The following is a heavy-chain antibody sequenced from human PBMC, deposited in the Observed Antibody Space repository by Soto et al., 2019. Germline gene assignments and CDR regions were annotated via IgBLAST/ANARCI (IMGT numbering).Heavy chain of an antibody. CDR1: GDSISSGNKY. V-gene: IGHV4-30-4*01. CDR2: IFSSGTT. CDR3: ARVPSPFDYYYAMDV. D-gene: IGHD3-16*01. J-gene: IGHJ6*02. Sequence: SGTLSLTCTVSGDSISSGNKYWSWIRQAPGKGLEWIGYIFSSGTTYYNPSLKSRLTMSLDTSQNQFSLRLASVTDADSAVYYCARVPSPFDYYYAMDVWGQGTTVTVSS.